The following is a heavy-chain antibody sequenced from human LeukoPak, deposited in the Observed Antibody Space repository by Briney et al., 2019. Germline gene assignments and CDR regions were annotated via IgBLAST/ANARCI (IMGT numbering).Heavy chain of an antibody. Sequence: GESLKISCKGSGYSFTSYWIGWVRQMPGKGLEWMGIIYPGDSDTRYSPSFQGQVTISADKSISTPYLQWSSLKASDTVMYYCARSIGLQLVSFDYWGQGTLVTVSS. D-gene: IGHD6-13*01. CDR3: ARSIGLQLVSFDY. CDR2: IYPGDSDT. CDR1: GYSFTSYW. V-gene: IGHV5-51*01. J-gene: IGHJ4*02.